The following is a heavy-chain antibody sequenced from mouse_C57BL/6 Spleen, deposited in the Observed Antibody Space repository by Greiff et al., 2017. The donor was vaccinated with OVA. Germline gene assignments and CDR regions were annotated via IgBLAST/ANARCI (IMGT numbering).Heavy chain of an antibody. CDR2: IDPSDSYT. J-gene: IGHJ2*01. CDR3: ARSKTTRYFDY. Sequence: QVHVKQPGAELVMPGASVKLSCKASGYTFTSYWMHWVKQRPGQGLEWIGEIDPSDSYTNYNQKFKGKSTLTVDKSSSTAYMQLSSLTSEDSAVYYCARSKTTRYFDYWGQGTTLTVSS. V-gene: IGHV1-69*01. CDR1: GYTFTSYW. D-gene: IGHD1-1*01.